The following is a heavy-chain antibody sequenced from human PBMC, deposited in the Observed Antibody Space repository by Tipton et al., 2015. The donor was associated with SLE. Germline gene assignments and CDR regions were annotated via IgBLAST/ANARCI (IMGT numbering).Heavy chain of an antibody. Sequence: SLRLSCAASGFTFSSYAMSWVRQAPGKGLEWVSAISGSGGSTYYADSVKGRFTISRDNSKNTLYLQMNSLRAEDTAVYYCAKDQGTRGRGSYSLDYWGQGTLVTVSS. CDR1: GFTFSSYA. D-gene: IGHD1-26*01. J-gene: IGHJ4*02. V-gene: IGHV3-23*01. CDR3: AKDQGTRGRGSYSLDY. CDR2: ISGSGGST.